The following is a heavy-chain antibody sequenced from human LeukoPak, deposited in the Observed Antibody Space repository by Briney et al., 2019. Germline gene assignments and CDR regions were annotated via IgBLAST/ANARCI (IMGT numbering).Heavy chain of an antibody. D-gene: IGHD3-22*01. CDR3: ARRRVIVAFDY. V-gene: IGHV4-34*01. CDR2: INHSGST. CDR1: GGSFSGYY. J-gene: IGHJ4*02. Sequence: SETLSLTCAVYGGSFSGYYWSWIRQPPGKGLEWIGEINHSGSTNYNPSLKSRGTISVDTSKNQFSLKLSSVTAADTAVYYCARRRVIVAFDYWGQGTLVTVSS.